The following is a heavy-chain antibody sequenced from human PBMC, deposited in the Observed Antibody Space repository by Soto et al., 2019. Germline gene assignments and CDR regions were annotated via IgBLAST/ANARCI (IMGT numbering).Heavy chain of an antibody. CDR1: GXTFTSYD. J-gene: IGHJ4*02. Sequence: GASVKVSCKASGXTFTSYDINWVRQATGQGLEWMGWMNPNSGNTGYAQKFQGRVTMTTDTSTSTAYMDLRSLRSDNTAVYYGARKGREWEPADYWGQRTLVTVSS. CDR2: MNPNSGNT. CDR3: ARKGREWEPADY. V-gene: IGHV1-8*01. D-gene: IGHD1-26*01.